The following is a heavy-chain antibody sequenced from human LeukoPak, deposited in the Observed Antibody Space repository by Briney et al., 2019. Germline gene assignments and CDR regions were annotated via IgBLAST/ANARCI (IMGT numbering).Heavy chain of an antibody. V-gene: IGHV1-69*13. D-gene: IGHD4-17*01. Sequence: SVKVSCKASGGTFSSYAISWVLQAPGQGLEWMGGIIPIFGTANYAQKFQGRVTITADESTSTAYMELSSLRSEDTAVYYCARERSHGDRTGGIVDYWGQGTLVTVSS. CDR2: IIPIFGTA. CDR3: ARERSHGDRTGGIVDY. CDR1: GGTFSSYA. J-gene: IGHJ4*02.